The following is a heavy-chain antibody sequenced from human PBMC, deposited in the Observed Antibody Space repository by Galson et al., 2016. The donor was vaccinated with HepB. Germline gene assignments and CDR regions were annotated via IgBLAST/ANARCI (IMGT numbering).Heavy chain of an antibody. CDR2: VSWNRGGI. D-gene: IGHD3-10*01. CDR3: AKNRGSSGLMGYFDL. V-gene: IGHV3-9*01. J-gene: IGHJ2*01. Sequence: SLRLSCAGSGFTFDDFAMHWVRQAPGKGLEWVSSVSWNRGGIDYADSVKGRFIVSRDNANNSLYLQMNSLRPEDTALYYCAKNRGSSGLMGYFDLWGRGTLVTVSS. CDR1: GFTFDDFA.